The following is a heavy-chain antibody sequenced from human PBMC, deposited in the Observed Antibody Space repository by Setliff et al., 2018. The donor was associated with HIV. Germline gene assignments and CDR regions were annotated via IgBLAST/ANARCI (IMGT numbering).Heavy chain of an antibody. J-gene: IGHJ4*02. CDR2: ISYDGNNK. CDR3: HSGYDSEEQSYFDY. D-gene: IGHD5-12*01. Sequence: GGSLRLSCAASGFSFSNYAMHWVRQAPGKGLEWVAVISYDGNNKYYADSVKDRFTISRDNAKNTLYLQMHDLRAEDTGVYYCHSGYDSEEQSYFDYWGQGTLVTVSS. CDR1: GFSFSNYA. V-gene: IGHV3-30-3*01.